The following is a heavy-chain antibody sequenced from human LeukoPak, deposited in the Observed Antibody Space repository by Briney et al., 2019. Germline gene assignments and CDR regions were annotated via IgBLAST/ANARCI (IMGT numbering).Heavy chain of an antibody. V-gene: IGHV4-59*11. CDR3: ARDGYYYDSSGYYKGAFDY. Sequence: PSETLSLTCTVSGASISSHYWTWIRQPPGKGLEWIGYIYYSGSTNYSPSLKSRVTISVDTSKNQFSLRLNSVTAADTAVYYCARDGYYYDSSGYYKGAFDYWGQGTLVTVSS. CDR2: IYYSGST. J-gene: IGHJ4*02. D-gene: IGHD3-22*01. CDR1: GASISSHY.